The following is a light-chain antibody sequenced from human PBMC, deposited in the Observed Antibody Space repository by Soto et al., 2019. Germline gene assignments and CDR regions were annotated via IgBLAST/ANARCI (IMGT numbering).Light chain of an antibody. J-gene: IGKJ4*01. V-gene: IGKV4-1*01. CDR1: QSVLYSSNNKNY. Sequence: DIVMTQSPDSLAVSLGERATINCKSSQSVLYSSNNKNYLAWYQRKPGQPPKLLIYWASTRESGVPDRFSGSGSGTDFTPTISSLQAEDVAVYYCQQYYSTPLTFGGGTKVEIK. CDR3: QQYYSTPLT. CDR2: WAS.